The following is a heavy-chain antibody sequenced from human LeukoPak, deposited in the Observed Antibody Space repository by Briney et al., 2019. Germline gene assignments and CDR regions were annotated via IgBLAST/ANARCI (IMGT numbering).Heavy chain of an antibody. J-gene: IGHJ1*01. CDR1: GGSISSYY. V-gene: IGHV4-34*01. CDR3: AVEYSSSSAEYFQH. D-gene: IGHD6-6*01. Sequence: SETLSLTCTVSGGSISSYYWSWIRQPPGKGLEWIGEINHSGSTNYNPSLKSRVTISVDTSKNQFSLKLSSVTAADTAVYYCAVEYSSSSAEYFQHWGQGTLVTVSS. CDR2: INHSGST.